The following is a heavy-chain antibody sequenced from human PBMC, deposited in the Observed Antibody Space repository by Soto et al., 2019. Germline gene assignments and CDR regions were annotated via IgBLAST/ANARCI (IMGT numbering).Heavy chain of an antibody. CDR1: GFTFSSYG. CDR2: ISYDGSNK. Sequence: QVQLVESGGGVVQPGRSLRLSCAASGFTFSSYGMHWVRQAPAKGLEWVAVISYDGSNKYYADSVKGRFTISRDNSKNTLYLQMNSLRAEDTAVYYCAKARYYYDSSGFCDYWGQGTLVTVSS. J-gene: IGHJ4*02. D-gene: IGHD3-22*01. CDR3: AKARYYYDSSGFCDY. V-gene: IGHV3-30*18.